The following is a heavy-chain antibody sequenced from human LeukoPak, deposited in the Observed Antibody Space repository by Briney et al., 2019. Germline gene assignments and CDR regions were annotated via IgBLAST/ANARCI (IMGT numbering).Heavy chain of an antibody. Sequence: GASVKVSCKVSGYTLTELSMHWVRQAPGKGLEWMGGFDPEDGETIYAQKFQGRVTMTEDTSTDTAYMELSSLRSEDTAVYYCARSSDSCSSTSCYASYYYYGMDVWGQGTTVTVSS. CDR2: FDPEDGET. V-gene: IGHV1-24*01. CDR3: ARSSDSCSSTSCYASYYYYGMDV. D-gene: IGHD2-2*01. J-gene: IGHJ6*02. CDR1: GYTLTELS.